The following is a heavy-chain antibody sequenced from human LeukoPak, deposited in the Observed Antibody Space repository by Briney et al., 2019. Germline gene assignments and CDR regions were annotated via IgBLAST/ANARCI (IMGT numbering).Heavy chain of an antibody. CDR2: IYYSGST. J-gene: IGHJ6*02. V-gene: IGHV4-59*01. CDR3: ARVPRGTGQWLVPRDYYYGMDV. Sequence: PSETLSLTCTVSGGSISSYYWSWIRQPPGKGLEWIGYIYYSGSTNYNPSLKSRVTISVDTSKNQFSLKLSSVTAADTAVYYCARVPRGTGQWLVPRDYYYGMDVWGQGTTVTVSS. D-gene: IGHD6-19*01. CDR1: GGSISSYY.